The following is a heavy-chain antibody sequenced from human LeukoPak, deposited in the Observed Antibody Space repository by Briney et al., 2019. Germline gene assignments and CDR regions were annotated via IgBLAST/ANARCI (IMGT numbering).Heavy chain of an antibody. J-gene: IGHJ4*02. D-gene: IGHD3-22*01. V-gene: IGHV3-48*01. CDR1: GFTFSSYS. CDR3: AKGGYEYDSSGHNYFDY. Sequence: GGSLRLSCAASGFTFSSYSMNWVRQAPGKGLEWVSYISSNTIYYADSVKGRFTISRDNAKNSLYLQMNSLRAEDTAVYYCAKGGYEYDSSGHNYFDYWGQGTLVTVSS. CDR2: ISSNTI.